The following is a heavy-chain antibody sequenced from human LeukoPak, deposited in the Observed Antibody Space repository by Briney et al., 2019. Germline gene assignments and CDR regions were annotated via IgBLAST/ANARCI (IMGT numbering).Heavy chain of an antibody. CDR3: ARARGVAAVSSGGCDY. CDR1: GLTFRNYE. V-gene: IGHV3-48*03. J-gene: IGHJ4*01. CDR2: ISDSGNTT. Sequence: GGSLRLSCGASGLTFRNYEMNWVRQAPGKGLEWISYISDSGNTTNYADSAKGRFPFYRDNAKNSLYLKMNRLRAEEPPVYSFARARGVAAVSSGGCDYWG. D-gene: IGHD2-8*02.